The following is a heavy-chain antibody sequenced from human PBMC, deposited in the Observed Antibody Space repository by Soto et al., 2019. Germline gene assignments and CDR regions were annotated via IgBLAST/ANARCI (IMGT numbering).Heavy chain of an antibody. V-gene: IGHV1-18*04. CDR3: ARERVPDTGGGNYYYYGMDV. CDR2: ISAYNGNT. J-gene: IGHJ6*02. CDR1: GYTFTSYG. D-gene: IGHD3-10*01. Sequence: QVQLVQSGAEVKKPGASVKVSCKASGYTFTSYGISWVRQAPGQGLEWMGWISAYNGNTNYAQKLQGRVTMTTDTSTSTAYMELRSLRSDDTAVYYCARERVPDTGGGNYYYYGMDVWGQGTTVTVSS.